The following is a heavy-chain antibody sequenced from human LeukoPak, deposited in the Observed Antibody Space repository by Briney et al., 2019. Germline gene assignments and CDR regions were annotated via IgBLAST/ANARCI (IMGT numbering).Heavy chain of an antibody. CDR2: INHSGST. CDR1: GGSFSGYY. D-gene: IGHD6-19*01. Sequence: SETLSLTCAVYGGSFSGYYWSWIRQPPGKGLEWIGEINHSGSTNYNPSLKSRVTISVDTSKNQFSLKLSSVTAADTAVYYCARGFTGYSSGPGYFFDYWGQGTLVTVSS. V-gene: IGHV4-34*01. J-gene: IGHJ4*02. CDR3: ARGFTGYSSGPGYFFDY.